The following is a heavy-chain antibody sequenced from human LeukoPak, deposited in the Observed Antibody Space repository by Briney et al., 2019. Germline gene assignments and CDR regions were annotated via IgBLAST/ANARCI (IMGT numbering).Heavy chain of an antibody. CDR1: GDSIGSSTYY. CDR2: IYYSGST. J-gene: IGHJ4*02. CDR3: ARTSATSDH. V-gene: IGHV4-39*01. Sequence: SETLSLXCTVSGDSIGSSTYYGGWIRQPPGKGLEWIGSIYYSGSTYYSPSLKSRVTMSIDTSKNQFSLKLSSVTAADTAIYYCARTSATSDHWGQGAPVTVSS.